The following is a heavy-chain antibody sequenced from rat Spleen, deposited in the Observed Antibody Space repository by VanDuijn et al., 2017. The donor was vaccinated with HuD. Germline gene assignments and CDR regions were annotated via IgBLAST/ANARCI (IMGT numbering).Heavy chain of an antibody. CDR1: GFTFSDYY. Sequence: EVQLVESDGGLVQPGRSLKLSCAASGFTFSDYYMAWVRQAPTKGLEWVATISYDDSSTYYPDSVKGRFTISRVNAKSTLYLQMNSLRSEDTATYYCTRSTADYWGQGVMVTVSS. J-gene: IGHJ2*01. D-gene: IGHD3-2*01. V-gene: IGHV5-29*01. CDR3: TRSTADY. CDR2: ISYDDSST.